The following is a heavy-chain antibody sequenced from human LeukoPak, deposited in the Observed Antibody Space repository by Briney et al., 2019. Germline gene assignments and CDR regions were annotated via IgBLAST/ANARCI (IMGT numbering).Heavy chain of an antibody. CDR2: IYYSGST. V-gene: IGHV4-30-4*08. Sequence: SETLSLTCTVSGGSISSGDYYWSWIRQPPGKGLEWIGYIYYSGSTYYNPSLKSRVTISVDTSKNQFSLKLSSVTAADTAMYYCARDYLARVSHHAFDIWGQGTMVTVSS. J-gene: IGHJ3*02. D-gene: IGHD3-10*01. CDR1: GGSISSGDYY. CDR3: ARDYLARVSHHAFDI.